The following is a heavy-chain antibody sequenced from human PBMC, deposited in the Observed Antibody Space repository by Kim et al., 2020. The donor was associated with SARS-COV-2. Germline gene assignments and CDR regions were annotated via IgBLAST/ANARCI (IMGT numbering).Heavy chain of an antibody. V-gene: IGHV4-59*08. CDR3: ARGGSGIAAAGTWAFAI. J-gene: IGHJ3*02. CDR1: GGSISIYY. D-gene: IGHD6-13*01. Sequence: SETLSLTCTVSGGSISIYYWSWIRQPPGKGLEWIGYIYYSGSTNYNPSLKSRVTIPVDTSKNQFSLKLSSVTAADTAVYYCARGGSGIAAAGTWAFAIWG. CDR2: IYYSGST.